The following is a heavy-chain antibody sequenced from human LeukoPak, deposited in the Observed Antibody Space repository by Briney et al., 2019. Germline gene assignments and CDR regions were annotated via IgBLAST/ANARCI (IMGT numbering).Heavy chain of an antibody. Sequence: GGSLRLSCAASGFTFSSYWMSWVRQARGKGLEGVANIKQDGSEKYYVDSVKGRFTISRDNAKNSLYLQMNRLRAEDTAVYYCARDRHCSGGSCSGLWGQGTLVTVSS. CDR2: IKQDGSEK. CDR3: ARDRHCSGGSCSGL. J-gene: IGHJ4*02. V-gene: IGHV3-7*03. D-gene: IGHD2-15*01. CDR1: GFTFSSYW.